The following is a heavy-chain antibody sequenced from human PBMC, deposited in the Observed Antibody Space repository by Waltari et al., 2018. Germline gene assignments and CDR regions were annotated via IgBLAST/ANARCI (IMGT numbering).Heavy chain of an antibody. J-gene: IGHJ2*01. V-gene: IGHV1-2*06. CDR1: GYTFTGYY. Sequence: QVQLVQSGAEVKKPGASVKVSCKASGYTFTGYYMHWVRQAPGQGLEWKGRINPNSGGTNYAQKFLDRVTMTRDTSISTAYMELSRLRYDDTAVYYCARDGSGSYWGGDWYFDLWGRGTLVTVS. CDR2: INPNSGGT. CDR3: ARDGSGSYWGGDWYFDL. D-gene: IGHD1-26*01.